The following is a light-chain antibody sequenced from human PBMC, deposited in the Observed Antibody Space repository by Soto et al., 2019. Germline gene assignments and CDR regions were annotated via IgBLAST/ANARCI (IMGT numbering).Light chain of an antibody. Sequence: EIVLTQSPGALSLSPGERATLSCRASESVSSNYFAWYQQKPGQAPRLLIYGVSSRPTGIPDRFSGSGSGQDLTLTISTLEPEDFAVYYFEKYDSSHRTFGRGPKVDIX. V-gene: IGKV3-20*01. J-gene: IGKJ1*01. CDR3: EKYDSSHRT. CDR2: GVS. CDR1: ESVSSNY.